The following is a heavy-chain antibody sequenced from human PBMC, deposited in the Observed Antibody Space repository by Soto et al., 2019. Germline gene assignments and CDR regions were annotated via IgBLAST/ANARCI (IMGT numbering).Heavy chain of an antibody. V-gene: IGHV3-30*18. CDR2: ISDDGSNK. CDR3: TXRRNVLRFLEWSSGMEV. CDR1: GFTFSNYG. Sequence: PGGSLRLSCAASGFTFSNYGMHWVRQAPGKGLEWVAFISDDGSNKYYADSMKGRFTMSRDNSKRTLYLQMSSLRVEDTAVYYCTXRRNVLRFLEWSSGMEVWGQGTTVTVPS. D-gene: IGHD3-3*01. J-gene: IGHJ6*02.